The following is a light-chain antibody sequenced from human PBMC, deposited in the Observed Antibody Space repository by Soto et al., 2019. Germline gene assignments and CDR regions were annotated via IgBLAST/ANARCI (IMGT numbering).Light chain of an antibody. Sequence: SYELTQPPSVSVSPGQTASITCSGDELGDKYVCWYQQKPGQSPALVIYQDTKRPSGIPERFSGSNSGNTATLTISGTQAMDEADYYCQAWDSDTYVFGTGTKLTVL. CDR1: ELGDKY. CDR2: QDT. V-gene: IGLV3-1*01. J-gene: IGLJ1*01. CDR3: QAWDSDTYV.